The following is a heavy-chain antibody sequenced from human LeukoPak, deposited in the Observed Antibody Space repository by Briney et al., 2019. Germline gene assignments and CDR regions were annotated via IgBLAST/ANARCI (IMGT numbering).Heavy chain of an antibody. Sequence: SEILSLTCAVYGGSFSGYYWSWIRQPPGKGLEWIGEINHSGSTNYNPSLKSRVTISVDTSKNQFSLKLSSVTAADTAVYYCARWGSRGYDYWGQGTLVTVSS. CDR2: INHSGST. CDR3: ARWGSRGYDY. V-gene: IGHV4-34*01. J-gene: IGHJ4*02. D-gene: IGHD5-12*01. CDR1: GGSFSGYY.